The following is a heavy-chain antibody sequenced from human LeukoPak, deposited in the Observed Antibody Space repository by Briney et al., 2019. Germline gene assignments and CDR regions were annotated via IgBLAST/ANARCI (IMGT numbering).Heavy chain of an antibody. CDR1: GFTFSSYA. CDR2: ISYDGSNK. V-gene: IGHV3-30-3*01. D-gene: IGHD3-16*01. J-gene: IGHJ6*02. Sequence: PGGSLRLSCAASGFTFSSYAMHWVRQAPGKGLEWVAVISYDGSNKYYADSVKGRFTISRDNSKNTLYLQMSNLRAEDTAVYFCAGGGGLDVWGQGATVTVSS. CDR3: AGGGGLDV.